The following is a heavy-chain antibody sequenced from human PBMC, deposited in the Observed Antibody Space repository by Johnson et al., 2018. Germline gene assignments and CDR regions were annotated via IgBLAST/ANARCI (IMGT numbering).Heavy chain of an antibody. D-gene: IGHD1-26*01. J-gene: IGHJ3*02. V-gene: IGHV3-48*02. CDR3: ARDLYTGNYLEAFDI. CDR2: ITDRSRAT. Sequence: VQLVESGGGLVQPGGSLRLSCAASGFSLGSYSMHWVRQAPGKGLEWISSITDRSRATYYADSVKGRFTIYRDNANNSVYLQMNSLRDEDTAVYYCARDLYTGNYLEAFDIWGQGTMASVSS. CDR1: GFSLGSYS.